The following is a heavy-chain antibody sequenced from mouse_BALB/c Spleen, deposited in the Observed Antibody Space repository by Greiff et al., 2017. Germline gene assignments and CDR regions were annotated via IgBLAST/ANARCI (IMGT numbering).Heavy chain of an antibody. CDR2: ISYSGST. CDR1: GYSITSDYA. J-gene: IGHJ3*01. V-gene: IGHV3-2*02. Sequence: VQLKESGPGLVKPSQSLSLTCTVTGYSITSDYAWNWIRQFPGNKLEWMGYISYSGSTSYNPSLKSRISITRDTSKNQFFLQLNSVTTEDTATYYCAALHYSAWFAYWGQGTLVTVSA. D-gene: IGHD1-2*01. CDR3: AALHYSAWFAY.